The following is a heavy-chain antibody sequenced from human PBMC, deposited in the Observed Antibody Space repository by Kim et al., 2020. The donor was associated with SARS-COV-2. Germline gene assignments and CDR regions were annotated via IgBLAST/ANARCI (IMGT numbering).Heavy chain of an antibody. CDR2: IFYTGRT. CDR1: GGSISGYY. J-gene: IGHJ4*02. V-gene: IGHV4-59*01. D-gene: IGHD3-10*01. Sequence: SETLSLTCTVSGGSISGYYWGWIRQPPGKGLEYIGYIFYTGRTNYNHPLKSRVTISFDKSKNQFSLHLNSVTAADTAGYYCARGSTFYYDSGTYFKPGGYFDFWGRGPGVTVSS. CDR3: ARGSTFYYDSGTYFKPGGYFDF.